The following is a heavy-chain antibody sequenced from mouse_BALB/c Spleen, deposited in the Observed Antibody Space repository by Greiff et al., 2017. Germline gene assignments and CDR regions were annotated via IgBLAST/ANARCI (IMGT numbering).Heavy chain of an antibody. CDR2: ILPGSGST. V-gene: IGHV1-9*01. CDR1: GYTFSSYW. Sequence: QVQLQQSGAELMKPGASVKISCKATGYTFSSYWIEWVKQRPGHGLEWIGEILPGSGSTNYNEKFKGKATFTADTSSNTAYMQLSSLTSEDSAVYYCARSRQLGLFDYWGQGTTLTVSS. CDR3: ARSRQLGLFDY. J-gene: IGHJ2*01. D-gene: IGHD3-2*01.